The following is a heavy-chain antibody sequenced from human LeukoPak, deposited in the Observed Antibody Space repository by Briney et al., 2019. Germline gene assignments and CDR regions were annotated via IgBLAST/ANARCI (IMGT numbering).Heavy chain of an antibody. V-gene: IGHV3-9*01. CDR3: ARPLMYYYGSETYFWFDP. CDR1: GFTFDDYA. J-gene: IGHJ5*02. D-gene: IGHD3-10*01. Sequence: PGRSLRLSCAASGFTFDDYAMHWVRQAPGKGLEWLSGLTWNSDSIDYADSVKGRFTISRDNAKNSLSLQMNSLRAEDTAVYYCARPLMYYYGSETYFWFDPWGQGTLVTVSS. CDR2: LTWNSDSI.